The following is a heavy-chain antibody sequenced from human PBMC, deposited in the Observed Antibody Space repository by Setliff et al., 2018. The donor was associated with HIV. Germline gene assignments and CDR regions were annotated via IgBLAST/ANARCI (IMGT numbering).Heavy chain of an antibody. CDR2: IYYSGST. J-gene: IGHJ6*03. Sequence: PSETLSLTCTVSGGSISSSSYYWGWIRQPPGKGLEWIGSIYYSGSTYYNPSLKSRVTISVDTSKNQFSLKLSSVTAADTAVYYCSSFGRDYYYYYMDVWGKGTTVTV. CDR1: GGSISSSSYY. CDR3: SSFGRDYYYYYMDV. D-gene: IGHD3-10*01. V-gene: IGHV4-39*01.